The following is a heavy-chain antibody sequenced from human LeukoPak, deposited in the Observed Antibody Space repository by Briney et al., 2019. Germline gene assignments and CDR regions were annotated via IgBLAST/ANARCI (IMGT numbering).Heavy chain of an antibody. J-gene: IGHJ4*02. CDR1: GFAFSSDA. CDR2: ISGSGGST. Sequence: GGSLRLSCAASGFAFSSDAMSCVRQAPGTGLEGVSAISGSGGSTYYADSVKGRFTISRDNSKNTLYLQMNSMRAEDTAVYYCAKDGMTTVTLDYFDYWGQGTLVTVSS. CDR3: AKDGMTTVTLDYFDY. V-gene: IGHV3-23*01. D-gene: IGHD4-11*01.